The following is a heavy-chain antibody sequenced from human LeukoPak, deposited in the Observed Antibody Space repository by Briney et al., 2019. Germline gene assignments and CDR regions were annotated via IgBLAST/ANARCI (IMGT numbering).Heavy chain of an antibody. CDR1: GGTFISYA. V-gene: IGHV1-69*01. J-gene: IGHJ4*02. Sequence: GSSVKLSCKASGGTFISYAISWVRHAPGQGLEWMGGIIPIFGTANYAQKFQGRVTITADESTSTAYMELSSLRSEDTAVYYCAIVLCTREECSSGWLHWGQGTLVTVSS. CDR3: AIVLCTREECSSGWLH. CDR2: IIPIFGTA. D-gene: IGHD6-19*01.